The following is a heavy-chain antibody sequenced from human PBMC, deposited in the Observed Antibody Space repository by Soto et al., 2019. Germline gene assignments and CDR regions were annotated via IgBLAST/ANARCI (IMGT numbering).Heavy chain of an antibody. D-gene: IGHD5-18*01. CDR2: ISYDRTNK. J-gene: IGHJ5*01. V-gene: IGHV3-30-3*01. Sequence: GGSLRLSCAASGFTFSTYAMHWVRQAPGKGLEWVAVISYDRTNKYYADSVRGRFTVSRDNAKNSLYLQMNSLRAEDTAVYYCARGNSYGLNWFDSWGQGTLVTVSS. CDR3: ARGNSYGLNWFDS. CDR1: GFTFSTYA.